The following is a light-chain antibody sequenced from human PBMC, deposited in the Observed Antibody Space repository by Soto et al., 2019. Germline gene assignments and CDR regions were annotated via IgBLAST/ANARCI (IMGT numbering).Light chain of an antibody. Sequence: QSVLTQPASVSGSPGQSITISCTGTSSDVGSYNLVSWYQQHPGKAPKLMIYGVSKRPSGVSNRFSGSKSGNTASLTISGLQAEDEADYHCCSYAGSSVVFGGGTKVTVL. CDR3: CSYAGSSVV. CDR1: SSDVGSYNL. J-gene: IGLJ2*01. CDR2: GVS. V-gene: IGLV2-23*02.